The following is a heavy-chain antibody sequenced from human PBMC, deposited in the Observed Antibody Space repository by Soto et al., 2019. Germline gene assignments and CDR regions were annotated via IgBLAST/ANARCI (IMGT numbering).Heavy chain of an antibody. CDR3: AKSGEIFGVVMRYYYYGMDV. D-gene: IGHD3-3*01. V-gene: IGHV3-30*18. CDR1: GFTFSSYG. Sequence: GSLRLSCAASGFTFSSYGMHWVRQAPGKGLEWVAVISYDGSNKYYADSVKGRFTISRDNSKNTLYLQMNSLRAEDTAVYYCAKSGEIFGVVMRYYYYGMDVWGQGTTVTVSS. J-gene: IGHJ6*02. CDR2: ISYDGSNK.